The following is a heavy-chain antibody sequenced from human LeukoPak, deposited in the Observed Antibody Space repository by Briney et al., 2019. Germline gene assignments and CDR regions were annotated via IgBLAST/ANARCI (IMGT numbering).Heavy chain of an antibody. J-gene: IGHJ4*02. CDR3: ARDHLQQWLPGY. V-gene: IGHV3-33*01. D-gene: IGHD6-19*01. Sequence: PGGSLRLSCAASGFTFSSYGMHWVRQAPGKGLEWVAVIWYDGSNKYYADSVKGRFTISRDNSKNTLYLQMNSLRAEDTAVYYCARDHLQQWLPGYWGQGTLVTVSS. CDR2: IWYDGSNK. CDR1: GFTFSSYG.